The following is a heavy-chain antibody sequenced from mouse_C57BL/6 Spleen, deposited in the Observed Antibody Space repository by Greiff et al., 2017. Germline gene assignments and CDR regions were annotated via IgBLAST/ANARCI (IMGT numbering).Heavy chain of an antibody. CDR1: GYTFTSYW. J-gene: IGHJ4*01. CDR2: INPSSGYT. V-gene: IGHV1-7*01. Sequence: QVQLKESGAELAKPGASVKLSCKASGYTFTSYWMHWVKQRPGQGLEWIGYINPSSGYTKYNQKFKGKATLTADKSSSTAYMQLSSLTYEDSAVYYCARSSWDEDYAIDYWGQGTSVTVSS. D-gene: IGHD4-1*01. CDR3: ARSSWDEDYAIDY.